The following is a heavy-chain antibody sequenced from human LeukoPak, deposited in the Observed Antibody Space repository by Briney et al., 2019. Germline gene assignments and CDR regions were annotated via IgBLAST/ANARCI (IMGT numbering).Heavy chain of an antibody. CDR2: IYSRVT. D-gene: IGHD3-10*01. CDR1: GGSVSSYY. V-gene: IGHV4-4*07. CDR3: ARDSGTTGEVKFDP. Sequence: SETLSLTCTVSGGSVSSYYLSWIRQPAGKGLEWIGRIYSRVTTYNPSLKSRVTMSADTSRNHVSLTLNSVTAADTAVYYCARDSGTTGEVKFDPWGQGTLVTVSS. J-gene: IGHJ5*02.